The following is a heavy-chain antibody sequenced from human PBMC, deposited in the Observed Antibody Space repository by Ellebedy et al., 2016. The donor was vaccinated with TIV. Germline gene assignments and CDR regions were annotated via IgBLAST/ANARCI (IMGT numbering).Heavy chain of an antibody. CDR2: IGLSGDT. Sequence: GESLKISCVASGLPFSRSELHWVRQATAKGLEWVSAIGLSGDTYYPASVKGRFTISRDNAKNSLYLQMNSLRAEDTAMYYCAREGQCGSGWDDWYFDLWGRGTLVTVSS. CDR3: AREGQCGSGWDDWYFDL. J-gene: IGHJ2*01. CDR1: GLPFSRSE. V-gene: IGHV3-13*01. D-gene: IGHD6-19*01.